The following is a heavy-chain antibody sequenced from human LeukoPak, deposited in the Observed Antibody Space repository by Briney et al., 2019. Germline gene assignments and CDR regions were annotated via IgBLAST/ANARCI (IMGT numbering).Heavy chain of an antibody. Sequence: PGGSLRLSCAASGFTFSSYSMNWVRQAPGKGLEWVSSISSSSSYTYYADSVKGRFTISRDNAKNSLYLQMNSLRAEDTAVYYCARGQDVWGKGTTVTVSS. J-gene: IGHJ6*04. CDR2: ISSSSSYT. CDR3: ARGQDV. CDR1: GFTFSSYS. V-gene: IGHV3-21*01.